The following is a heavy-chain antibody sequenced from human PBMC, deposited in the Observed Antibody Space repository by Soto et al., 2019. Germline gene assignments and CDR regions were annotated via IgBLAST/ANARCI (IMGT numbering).Heavy chain of an antibody. Sequence: ASVKVSCKASGYTFTSYYMHWVRQAPGQGLEWMGIINPSGGSTSYAQKFQGRVTMTRDTSTSTVYMQLSSLRSEDTAVHYCARDIVVLITPPYYYYGMDVWDQGTTVTVSS. CDR3: ARDIVVLITPPYYYYGMDV. J-gene: IGHJ6*02. CDR1: GYTFTSYY. V-gene: IGHV1-46*01. D-gene: IGHD3-22*01. CDR2: INPSGGST.